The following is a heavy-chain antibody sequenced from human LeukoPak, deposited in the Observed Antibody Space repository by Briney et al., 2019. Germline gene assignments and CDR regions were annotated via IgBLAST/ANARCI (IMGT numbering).Heavy chain of an antibody. CDR3: ARVGAPGGLRPYHYYY. V-gene: IGHV1-2*02. Sequence: ASVKVSCKASGYTFSSYYVHWVRQAPGRGLECLGWIDPASGITYQPQKFQGRITVTRDTSASTVYMDLTGLTTDDTALYYCARVGAPGGLRPYHYYYWGQGTLVTVSS. D-gene: IGHD3-16*01. CDR1: GYTFSSYY. CDR2: IDPASGIT. J-gene: IGHJ4*02.